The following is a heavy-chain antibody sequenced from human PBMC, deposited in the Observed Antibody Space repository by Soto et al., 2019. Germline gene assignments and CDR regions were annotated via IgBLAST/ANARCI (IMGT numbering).Heavy chain of an antibody. CDR2: ISAYNGNT. J-gene: IGHJ6*02. CDR1: GYTFTSYG. CDR3: ARIVGATPYNYYGMGV. V-gene: IGHV1-18*01. D-gene: IGHD1-26*01. Sequence: ASVKVSCKASGYTFTSYGISWVRQAPGQGLEWMGWISAYNGNTNYAQKLHGRVTMTTDTSTSTAYMELRSLRSDDTAVYYCARIVGATPYNYYGMGVWGQGTTVTVSS.